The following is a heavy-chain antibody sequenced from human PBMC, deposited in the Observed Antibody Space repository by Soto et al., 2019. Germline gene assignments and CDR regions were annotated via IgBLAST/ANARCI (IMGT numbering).Heavy chain of an antibody. D-gene: IGHD3-22*01. J-gene: IGHJ5*02. Sequence: VKVSCKASGYTFTIYYMHWVRQAPGQGLEWMGIINPSGGSTSYAQKFQGRVTMTRDTSTSTAYMELSSLRSEDTAVYYCAREGMYYYDSRKANWFDPWGQGTLVTVSS. V-gene: IGHV1-46*01. CDR2: INPSGGST. CDR3: AREGMYYYDSRKANWFDP. CDR1: GYTFTIYY.